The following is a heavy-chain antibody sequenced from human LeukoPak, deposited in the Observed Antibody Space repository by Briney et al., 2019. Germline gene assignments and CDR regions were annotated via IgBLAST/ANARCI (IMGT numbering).Heavy chain of an antibody. D-gene: IGHD6-6*01. Sequence: ASVKVSCKASGYTFTSYGISWVRQAPGQGLEWMGWISAYNGNTNYAQILQGRDTMTTDTSTSTAYMELRSLRSDDTAVYYCARQSYEYRRSSARPDDAFDIWGQGTMATVSS. J-gene: IGHJ3*02. CDR1: GYTFTSYG. CDR2: ISAYNGNT. CDR3: ARQSYEYRRSSARPDDAFDI. V-gene: IGHV1-18*01.